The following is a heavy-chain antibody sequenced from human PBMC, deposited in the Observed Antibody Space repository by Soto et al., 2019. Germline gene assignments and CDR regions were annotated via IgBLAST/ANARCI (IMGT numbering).Heavy chain of an antibody. D-gene: IGHD2-2*01. CDR2: IIPIFGIA. CDR1: GYTFTSYY. CDR3: AREDRDRETGLVPAAIDGMDV. V-gene: IGHV1-69*13. J-gene: IGHJ6*02. Sequence: SVKVSCKASGYTFTSYYMHWVRQAPGHGLEWIGRIIPIFGIASYAQKFQGRVTITADESTSTAYMELSSLRSDDTAVYYCAREDRDRETGLVPAAIDGMDVWGQGTTVTVSS.